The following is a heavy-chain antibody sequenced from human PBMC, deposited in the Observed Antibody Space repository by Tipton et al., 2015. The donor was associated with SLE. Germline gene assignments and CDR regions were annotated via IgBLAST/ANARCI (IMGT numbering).Heavy chain of an antibody. CDR2: VHNSGSS. CDR1: GGSISTYY. V-gene: IGHV4-59*08. Sequence: TLSLTCTVSGGSISTYYWSWIRQPPGKGLEWIGYVHNSGSSNYNPSLKSRVTFSVDTSKNQVSLKLTSVTAADTALYYCVRYMTKVTPYNYDGFDVWGQGTTVIVSS. CDR3: VRYMTKVTPYNYDGFDV. J-gene: IGHJ6*02. D-gene: IGHD4-17*01.